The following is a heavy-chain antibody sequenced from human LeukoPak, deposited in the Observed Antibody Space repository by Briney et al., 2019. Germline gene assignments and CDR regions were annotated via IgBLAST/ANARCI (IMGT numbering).Heavy chain of an antibody. CDR3: ARALSGSYYPH. Sequence: ASVKVSCKASGYXFTSYYMHWVRQAPGQGLEWMGWIDPNSGGPNYAQKFQGRVTMTRDTSISTAYMELSSLGSDATAVYYCARALSGSYYPHWGQGTLVTVSS. V-gene: IGHV1-2*02. D-gene: IGHD6-13*01. CDR1: GYXFTSYY. J-gene: IGHJ4*02. CDR2: IDPNSGGP.